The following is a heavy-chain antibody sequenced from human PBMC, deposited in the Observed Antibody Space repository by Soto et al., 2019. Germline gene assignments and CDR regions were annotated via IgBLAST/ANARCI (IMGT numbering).Heavy chain of an antibody. D-gene: IGHD3-3*01. CDR3: ARGQRFSDWFDP. CDR1: GGSMNNYY. J-gene: IGHJ5*02. Sequence: QVHLQESGPGLVKPSETLSLSCSVSGGSMNNYYWTWMRLPAGKGLEWIGRIYSSGGTHYNPSLKSRVTISLDTSKNQFSLRLNSVTAADTAVYYCARGQRFSDWFDPWGQGTLVTVSS. CDR2: IYSSGGT. V-gene: IGHV4-4*07.